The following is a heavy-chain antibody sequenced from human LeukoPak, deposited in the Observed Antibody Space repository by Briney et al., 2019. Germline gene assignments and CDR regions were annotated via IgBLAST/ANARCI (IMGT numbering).Heavy chain of an antibody. CDR3: ARPIRDILTGYYVGYFDY. CDR2: LSAYNGNT. V-gene: IGHV1-18*01. J-gene: IGHJ4*02. D-gene: IGHD3-9*01. Sequence: ASVKVSCKASGYTFTSYGISWVRQAPGQGLEWMGWLSAYNGNTNYAQKLQGRVTMTTDTSTSTAYMELRSLRSDDTAVYYCARPIRDILTGYYVGYFDYWGQGTLVTVSS. CDR1: GYTFTSYG.